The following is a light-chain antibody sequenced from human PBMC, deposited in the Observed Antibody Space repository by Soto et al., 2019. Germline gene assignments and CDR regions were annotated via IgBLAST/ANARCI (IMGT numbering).Light chain of an antibody. Sequence: QSVLTQPASVSGSPGQSITISCTGTSGDIGSYNRVSWYQQHPGKAPKLIIYEVTDRPSGVSNRFSGSKSGNTASLTISGLHAEDEAEYYCSSYTNSNTRACVFGTGTKLTVL. V-gene: IGLV2-14*01. CDR2: EVT. CDR1: SGDIGSYNR. CDR3: SSYTNSNTRACV. J-gene: IGLJ1*01.